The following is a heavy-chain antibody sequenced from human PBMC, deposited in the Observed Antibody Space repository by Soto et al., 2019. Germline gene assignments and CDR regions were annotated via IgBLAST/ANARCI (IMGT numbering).Heavy chain of an antibody. J-gene: IGHJ6*03. CDR1: GGSISSYC. Sequence: QVQLQESGPGLVKPSETLSLTCTVSGGSISSYCWSWIRQPPGKGLEWIGYIYYSGSTNYNPSLKSRVTISVDTSKNQFSLKLSSVTAADTAVYYCARNGFGGYYYYYYYMDVWGKGTTVTVSS. CDR3: ARNGFGGYYYYYYYMDV. V-gene: IGHV4-59*01. D-gene: IGHD3-16*01. CDR2: IYYSGST.